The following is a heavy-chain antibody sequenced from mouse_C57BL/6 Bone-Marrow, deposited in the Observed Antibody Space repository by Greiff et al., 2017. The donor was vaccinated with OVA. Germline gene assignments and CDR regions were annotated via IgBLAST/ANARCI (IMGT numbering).Heavy chain of an antibody. V-gene: IGHV1-26*01. CDR1: GYTFTDYY. J-gene: IGHJ3*01. Sequence: EVQLQQSGPELVKPGASVKISCKASGYTFTDYYMNWVKQSHGKSLEWIGDINPNNGGTSYNQKFKGKATLTVDKSSSTAYMEFRSLTSEDSAVYYCARDWDGAWFAYWGQGTLVTVSA. D-gene: IGHD4-1*01. CDR3: ARDWDGAWFAY. CDR2: INPNNGGT.